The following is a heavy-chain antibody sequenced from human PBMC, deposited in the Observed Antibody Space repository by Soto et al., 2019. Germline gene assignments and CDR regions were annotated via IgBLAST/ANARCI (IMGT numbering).Heavy chain of an antibody. J-gene: IGHJ5*02. CDR1: GGTFSSYA. Sequence: SVKVSCKASGGTFSSYAISWVRQAPGQGLEWMGGIIPIFGTANYAQKFQGRVTITADESTSTAYMELSSLRSEDTAVYYCARVFDDYGDYGNWFDPWGQGTLVTVSS. D-gene: IGHD4-17*01. CDR3: ARVFDDYGDYGNWFDP. V-gene: IGHV1-69*13. CDR2: IIPIFGTA.